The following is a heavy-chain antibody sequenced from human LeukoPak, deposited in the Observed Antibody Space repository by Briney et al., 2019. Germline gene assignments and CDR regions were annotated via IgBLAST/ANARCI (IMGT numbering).Heavy chain of an antibody. V-gene: IGHV3-30*18. CDR1: GFAVSSSY. CDR3: AKGETSTVT. Sequence: PGGSLRLSCAASGFAVSSSYMTWVRQAPGKGLEWVAVISYDGSNKYYADSVQGRFTISRDNSKNTLYLQMNSLRAEDTAVYYCAKGETSTVTWGQGTLVTVS. CDR2: ISYDGSNK. J-gene: IGHJ4*02. D-gene: IGHD4-17*01.